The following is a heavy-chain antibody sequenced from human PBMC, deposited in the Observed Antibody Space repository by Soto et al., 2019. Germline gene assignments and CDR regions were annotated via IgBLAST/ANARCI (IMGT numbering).Heavy chain of an antibody. D-gene: IGHD3-3*01. CDR3: AKEEWPGFDY. CDR2: ISGSGGST. V-gene: IGHV3-23*01. Sequence: EVQLLESGGGLVQPGGSLRLSCAASGFTFSSYGMSWVRQAPGKGLEWVSDISGSGGSTYYADSVKGRFTVSRDNSKNTLYLQMNSRRAEDTAVYYCAKEEWPGFDYWGQGTLVTVSS. CDR1: GFTFSSYG. J-gene: IGHJ4*02.